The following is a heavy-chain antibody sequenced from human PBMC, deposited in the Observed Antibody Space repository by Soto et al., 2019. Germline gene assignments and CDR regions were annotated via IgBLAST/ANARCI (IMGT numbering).Heavy chain of an antibody. CDR3: ARAQGYRYYYYGMDV. V-gene: IGHV3-21*01. CDR2: ISSSSSYI. CDR1: GFTFSSYS. D-gene: IGHD5-12*01. Sequence: GGSLRLSCAASGFTFSSYSMNWVRQAPGKGLEWVSSISSSSSYIYYADSVKGRFTISRDNAKNSLYLQMNSLRAEDTAVYYCARAQGYRYYYYGMDVWGQGTTVTVSS. J-gene: IGHJ6*02.